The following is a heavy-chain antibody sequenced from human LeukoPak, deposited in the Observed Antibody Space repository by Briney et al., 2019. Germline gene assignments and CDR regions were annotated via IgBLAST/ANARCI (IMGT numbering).Heavy chain of an antibody. D-gene: IGHD2-8*01. CDR1: GYTFTSYA. Sequence: EASVKVSCKASGYTFTSYAMHWVRQAPGQRLEWMGWINAGNGNTKYSQKFQGRVTITRDTSAGTAYMELSSLRSEDTAVYYCARLKYCTNGVCYAGFDYWGQGTLVTVSS. CDR3: ARLKYCTNGVCYAGFDY. V-gene: IGHV1-3*01. CDR2: INAGNGNT. J-gene: IGHJ4*02.